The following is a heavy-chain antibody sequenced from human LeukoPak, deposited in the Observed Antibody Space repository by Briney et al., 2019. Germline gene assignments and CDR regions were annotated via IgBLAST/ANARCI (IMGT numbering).Heavy chain of an antibody. CDR2: ISGSGGST. D-gene: IGHD4-17*01. J-gene: IGHJ1*01. CDR3: AKAMGDYGDYVGDFQH. V-gene: IGHV3-23*01. CDR1: GFTFSSYA. Sequence: GGSLRLSCAASGFTFSSYAMSWVRQAPGKGLEWVSAISGSGGSTYYADPVKGRFTISRDNSKNTLYLQMNSLRAEDTAVYYCAKAMGDYGDYVGDFQHWGQGTLVTVSS.